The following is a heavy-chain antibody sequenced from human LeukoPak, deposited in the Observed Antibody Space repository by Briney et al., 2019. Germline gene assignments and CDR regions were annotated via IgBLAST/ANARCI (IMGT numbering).Heavy chain of an antibody. CDR3: ARGNTLDV. D-gene: IGHD2/OR15-2a*01. Sequence: GGSLRLSCAASGFTFSSYGMHWVRQAPDKGLEWVAFIRYDGGEKYYVDSVKGRFTISRDNSKNTLYLQMNSLRAEDMAMYYCARGNTLDVWGQGTTVTVSS. CDR1: GFTFSSYG. V-gene: IGHV3-30*02. CDR2: IRYDGGEK. J-gene: IGHJ6*02.